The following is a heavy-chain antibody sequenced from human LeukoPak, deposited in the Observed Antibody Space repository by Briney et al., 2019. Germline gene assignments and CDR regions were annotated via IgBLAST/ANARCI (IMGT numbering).Heavy chain of an antibody. CDR2: INHSGNT. CDR3: ARVYSDSWPGYYFDN. J-gene: IGHJ4*02. D-gene: IGHD6-13*01. Sequence: SETLSLTCGVYGGPFSGYYWSWIRQPPEKGLEWIGEINHSGNTNYNPSLKSRVTISADTSKNQFSLKLSSVTAAGTAVYYCARVYSDSWPGYYFDNWGQGTLVTVSS. V-gene: IGHV4-34*01. CDR1: GGPFSGYY.